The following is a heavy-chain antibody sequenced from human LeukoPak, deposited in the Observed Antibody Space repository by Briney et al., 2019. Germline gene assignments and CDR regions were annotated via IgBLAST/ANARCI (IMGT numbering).Heavy chain of an antibody. CDR1: GYTLTELS. J-gene: IGHJ5*02. CDR3: ATGNLRGVSNWFDP. V-gene: IGHV1-24*01. CDR2: FDPEDGET. Sequence: ASVKVSCKVSGYTLTELSMHWVQQAPGKGLEWMGGFDPEDGETIYAQKFQGRVTMTEDTSTDTAYMELSSLRSEDTAVYYCATGNLRGVSNWFDPWGQGTPVTVSS. D-gene: IGHD3-10*01.